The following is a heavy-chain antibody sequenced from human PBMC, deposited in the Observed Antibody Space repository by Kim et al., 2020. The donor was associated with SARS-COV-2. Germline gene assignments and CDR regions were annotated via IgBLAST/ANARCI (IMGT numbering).Heavy chain of an antibody. J-gene: IGHJ5*02. Sequence: GGSLRLSCTASGFTFGDYAMSWFRQAPGKGLEWVGFIRSKAYGGTTEYAASVKGRFTISRDDSESIANLQMNSLKTEDKAVYYCTRGYGSGRNWFDPRGQGSRVNVSS. V-gene: IGHV3-49*03. CDR1: GFTFGDYA. CDR2: IRSKAYGGTT. CDR3: TRGYGSGRNWFDP. D-gene: IGHD3-10*01.